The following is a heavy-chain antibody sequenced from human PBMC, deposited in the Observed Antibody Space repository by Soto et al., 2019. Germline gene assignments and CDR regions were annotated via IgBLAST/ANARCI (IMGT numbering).Heavy chain of an antibody. CDR2: INPSGGST. D-gene: IGHD2-15*01. V-gene: IGHV1-46*01. J-gene: IGHJ6*02. CDR3: ARDAILPEDGMGV. CDR1: GYTFTSYY. Sequence: ASVKVSCKASGYTFTSYYMHWLRQAPGQGLEWMGIINPSGGSTSYAQKFQGRVTMTRDTSTSTVYMELSSLRSEDTAVYYCARDAILPEDGMGVWGQGTTVTVSS.